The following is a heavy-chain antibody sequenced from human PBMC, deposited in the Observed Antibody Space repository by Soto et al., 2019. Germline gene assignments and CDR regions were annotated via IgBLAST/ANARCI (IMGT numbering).Heavy chain of an antibody. CDR2: IYYSGST. CDR3: ARDYFDSSDYTTNWFDP. CDR1: GGSISSSSYY. Sequence: KPSETLSLTCTVSGGSISSSSYYWGWIRQPPGKGLEWIGSIYYSGSTYYNPSLKSRVTIFVDTSKNQFSLKLTSVTAADTALYYCARDYFDSSDYTTNWFDPWGQGALVTVSS. J-gene: IGHJ5*02. V-gene: IGHV4-39*01. D-gene: IGHD3-22*01.